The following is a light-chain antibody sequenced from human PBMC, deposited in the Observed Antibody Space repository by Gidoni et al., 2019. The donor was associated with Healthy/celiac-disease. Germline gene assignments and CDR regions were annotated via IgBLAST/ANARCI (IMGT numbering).Light chain of an antibody. CDR3: QQSYSTPR. J-gene: IGKJ2*03. V-gene: IGKV1-39*01. Sequence: DIQMTQSPSSLSASVGDRVTITCLSSQSISSYFTWYQQKPGKVPKLLIYAASSLQRGLPSRFSGSGSGTDVTLNSSSLQPEDSATYYCQQSYSTPRFGKGTKLEIK. CDR2: AAS. CDR1: QSISSY.